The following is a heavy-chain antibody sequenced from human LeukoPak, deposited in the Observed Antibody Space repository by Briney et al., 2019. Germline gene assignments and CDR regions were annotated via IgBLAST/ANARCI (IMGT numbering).Heavy chain of an antibody. Sequence: PGGSLRLSCAASGFTVSSYSMNWVRQAPGKGLEWVSSISSSSSYIYYADSVKGRFTISRDNAKNSLYLQMNSLRAEDTAVYYCARDPPEMVVVAAGYWGQGTLVTVSS. CDR1: GFTVSSYS. V-gene: IGHV3-21*01. J-gene: IGHJ4*02. CDR2: ISSSSSYI. CDR3: ARDPPEMVVVAAGY. D-gene: IGHD2-15*01.